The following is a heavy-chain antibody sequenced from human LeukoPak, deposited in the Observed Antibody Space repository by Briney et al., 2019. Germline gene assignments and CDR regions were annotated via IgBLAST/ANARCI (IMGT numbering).Heavy chain of an antibody. D-gene: IGHD3-10*01. CDR2: ISYSGST. J-gene: IGHJ4*02. CDR3: ARGRLGGSGSYYNVLDF. V-gene: IGHV4-59*01. CDR1: GGSISSYY. Sequence: PSETLSLTCTVSGGSISSYYWSWIRQPPGKGLEWIGYISYSGSTNYNPSLKSRVTISVDTSRNQFSLKLSSVTAADTAVYYCARGRLGGSGSYYNVLDFWGQGTLVTVSS.